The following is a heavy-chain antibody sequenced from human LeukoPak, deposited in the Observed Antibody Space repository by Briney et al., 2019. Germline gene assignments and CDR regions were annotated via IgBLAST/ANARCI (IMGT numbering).Heavy chain of an antibody. V-gene: IGHV3-23*01. CDR1: GFTFSSYA. J-gene: IGHJ4*02. CDR2: ISGSGGIT. Sequence: PGGSLRLSCAASGFTFSSYAMYWVRQPPGKGLEWVSAISGSGGITYYADSVKGRFTISRDNSTNTLYLQMNSLRAADTAVYYCAKASGYCSSTSCAQFDYWGQGTLVTVSS. D-gene: IGHD2-2*01. CDR3: AKASGYCSSTSCAQFDY.